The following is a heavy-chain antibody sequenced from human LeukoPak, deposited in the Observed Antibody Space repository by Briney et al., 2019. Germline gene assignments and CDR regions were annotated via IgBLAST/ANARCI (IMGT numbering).Heavy chain of an antibody. Sequence: PGGSLRLSCAASGFTSSSYAMHWVRQAPGKGLEWVAVISYDGSNKYYADSVKGRFTISRDNSKNTLYLQMNSLRAEDTAVYYCARDVRIAAAGSVYNWFDPWGQGTLVTVSS. D-gene: IGHD6-13*01. V-gene: IGHV3-30-3*01. CDR3: ARDVRIAAAGSVYNWFDP. CDR2: ISYDGSNK. J-gene: IGHJ5*02. CDR1: GFTSSSYA.